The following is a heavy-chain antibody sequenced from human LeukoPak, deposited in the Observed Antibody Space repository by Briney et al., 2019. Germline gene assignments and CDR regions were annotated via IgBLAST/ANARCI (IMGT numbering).Heavy chain of an antibody. CDR3: ARITMVRGVIGYYFDY. CDR2: INAGNGNT. J-gene: IGHJ4*02. CDR1: GYTFTSYA. V-gene: IGHV1-3*01. D-gene: IGHD3-10*01. Sequence: ASVKVSCKASGYTFTSYAMHWVRQAPGQRLEWIGWINAGNGNTKYSQKFQGRVTITRDTSASTAYMELSSLRSEDTAVYYCARITMVRGVIGYYFDYWGQGTLVTVSS.